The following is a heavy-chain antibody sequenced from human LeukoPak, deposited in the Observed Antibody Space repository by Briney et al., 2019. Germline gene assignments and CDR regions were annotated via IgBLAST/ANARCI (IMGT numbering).Heavy chain of an antibody. Sequence: SETLSLTWTVSGGSISNYYWSWVRQPPGKGLEWIGYISYSGSTNYNPSLKSRVTISVDTSKNQFSLKLSSVTAADTAVYYCARRGNYYDSSGYYHHWYFDLWGPGTLVTVSS. CDR3: ARRGNYYDSSGYYHHWYFDL. D-gene: IGHD3-22*01. V-gene: IGHV4-59*08. CDR1: GGSISNYY. J-gene: IGHJ2*01. CDR2: ISYSGST.